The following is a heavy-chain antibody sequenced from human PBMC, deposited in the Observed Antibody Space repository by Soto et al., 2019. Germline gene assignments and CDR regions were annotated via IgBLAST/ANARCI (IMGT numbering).Heavy chain of an antibody. J-gene: IGHJ4*02. V-gene: IGHV4-39*01. Sequence: SETLSLTCTVSGVSISSSSYYWGWIRQPPGKGLEWMGSIYYSGSTYYNLSLKSRVTISVDTSKNQFALKLSSVTAADTAVYYCARLNRDFWSGYWIDYWGQGTLVTVSS. CDR3: ARLNRDFWSGYWIDY. CDR1: GVSISSSSYY. D-gene: IGHD3-3*01. CDR2: IYYSGST.